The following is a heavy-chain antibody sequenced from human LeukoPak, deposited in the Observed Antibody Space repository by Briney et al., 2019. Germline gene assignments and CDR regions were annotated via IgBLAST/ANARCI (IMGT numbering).Heavy chain of an antibody. Sequence: PGGSLRLSCAASGFTFDDYGMSWVRQAPGKGLEWVSGINWNGGSTGYADSVKGRFTISRDNAKNSLYLQMNSLRAEDTALYYCAKDGLDIVVVVAPKTASGHAFDIWGQGTMVTVSS. D-gene: IGHD2-15*01. V-gene: IGHV3-20*04. CDR2: INWNGGST. J-gene: IGHJ3*02. CDR3: AKDGLDIVVVVAPKTASGHAFDI. CDR1: GFTFDDYG.